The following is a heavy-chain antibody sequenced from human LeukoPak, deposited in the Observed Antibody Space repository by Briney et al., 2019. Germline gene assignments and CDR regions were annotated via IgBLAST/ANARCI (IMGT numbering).Heavy chain of an antibody. D-gene: IGHD3-22*01. V-gene: IGHV4-59*01. CDR1: GGSISSYY. CDR2: IYYSGST. J-gene: IGHJ6*03. Sequence: PSETLSLTCTVSGGSISSYYWSWIRQPPGKGLEWIGYIYYSGSTNYNPSLKSRVTISVDTSKNQFSLKLSSVTAADTAVYYCARVGDSSGYYYYYYMDVWGKGTTVTVSS. CDR3: ARVGDSSGYYYYYYMDV.